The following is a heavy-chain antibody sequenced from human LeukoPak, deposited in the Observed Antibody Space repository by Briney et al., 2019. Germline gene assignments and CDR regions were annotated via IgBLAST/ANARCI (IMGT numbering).Heavy chain of an antibody. Sequence: ASVKVSCKASGYTFTSYGISWARQAPGQGLEWMGWISANNGNTKYNTKYAQNLQGRVTMTTDISTSTAYMELRTLRSDDTAVSYCARDRDHSGSQSYWGQGTLVTVSS. CDR3: ARDRDHSGSQSY. CDR2: ISANNGNTKYNT. V-gene: IGHV1-18*01. J-gene: IGHJ4*02. D-gene: IGHD1-26*01. CDR1: GYTFTSYG.